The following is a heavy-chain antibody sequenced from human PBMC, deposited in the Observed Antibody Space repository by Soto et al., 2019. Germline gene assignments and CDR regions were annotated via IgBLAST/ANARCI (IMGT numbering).Heavy chain of an antibody. CDR2: ISTSSSI. D-gene: IGHD2-15*01. V-gene: IGHV3-48*02. J-gene: IGHJ2*01. CDR3: AREAAATLWYFDL. Sequence: GGSLRLSCSASGFTFSIYSMNWVRQAPGKGLEWVSYISTSSSIYYADSVKGRFTISRDNAKNSLYLQVNSLTDEDTAVYYCAREAAATLWYFDLWGRGTVVTVSS. CDR1: GFTFSIYS.